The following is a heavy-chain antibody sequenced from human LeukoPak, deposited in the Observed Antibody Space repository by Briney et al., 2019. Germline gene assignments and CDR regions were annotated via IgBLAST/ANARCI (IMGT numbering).Heavy chain of an antibody. V-gene: IGHV4-39*01. J-gene: IGHJ4*02. D-gene: IGHD6-19*01. CDR2: IYYSGST. CDR3: ARRTLIAVAGNFDY. CDR1: GGSISSRSYY. Sequence: SETLSLTCTVSGGSISSRSYYWGWIRQPPGKGLEWIASIYYSGSTYYNPSLKSRVTISVDTSKNQFSLKLSSVTAADTAVYYCARRTLIAVAGNFDYWGQGTLVTVSS.